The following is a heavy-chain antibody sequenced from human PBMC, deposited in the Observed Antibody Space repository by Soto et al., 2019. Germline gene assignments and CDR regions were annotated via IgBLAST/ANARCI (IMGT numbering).Heavy chain of an antibody. V-gene: IGHV1-8*01. J-gene: IGHJ5*02. CDR1: GYTFTSYD. D-gene: IGHD3-10*01. Sequence: QVQLVQSGAEVKKPGASVKVSCKASGYTFTSYDINWVRQATGQGLEWMGWMNPNSGNTGDAQKFQGRVTMTRNTSISTAYMELSSLRSEDTAVYYCARGYYGSGSYYNWNWFDPWGQGTLVTVSS. CDR2: MNPNSGNT. CDR3: ARGYYGSGSYYNWNWFDP.